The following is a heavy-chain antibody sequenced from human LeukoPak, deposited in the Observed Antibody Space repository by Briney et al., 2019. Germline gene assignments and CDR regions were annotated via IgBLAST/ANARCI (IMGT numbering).Heavy chain of an antibody. V-gene: IGHV4-59*01. CDR2: DYYSGSS. CDR3: AREGTNSSSFSFDP. J-gene: IGHJ5*02. D-gene: IGHD6-13*01. CDR1: GGSITDYY. Sequence: SETLSLTCTVSGGSITDYYWGWIRQPPGKGLEWIGYDYYSGSSNYNPSLKSRVTISVDTSKNQFSLKMSSVTAADTAVYYCAREGTNSSSFSFDPWGQGTLVTVSS.